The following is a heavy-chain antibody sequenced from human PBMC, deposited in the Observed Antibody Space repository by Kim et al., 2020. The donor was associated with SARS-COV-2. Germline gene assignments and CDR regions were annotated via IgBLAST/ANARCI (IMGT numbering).Heavy chain of an antibody. D-gene: IGHD5-12*01. Sequence: NPSLKTRVSISVDTSKNQFTLKQSSVTAADTAVYYCARSGHSGYDMDFDYWGQGTLVTVSS. J-gene: IGHJ4*02. V-gene: IGHV4-31*02. CDR3: ARSGHSGYDMDFDY.